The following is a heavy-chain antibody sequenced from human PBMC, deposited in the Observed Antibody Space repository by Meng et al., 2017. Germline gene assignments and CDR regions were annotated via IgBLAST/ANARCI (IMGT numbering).Heavy chain of an antibody. Sequence: GESLKISCAASGFTFSTYEMNWVRQAPGKGLEWVSYITSSGSVIYYADSVKGRFTTSRDNAKKSLYLQMNSLRAEDTAVYYCAGLRENEYSSGWYLNAFDIWGQGTMVTVSS. CDR2: ITSSGSVI. V-gene: IGHV3-48*03. CDR3: AGLRENEYSSGWYLNAFDI. CDR1: GFTFSTYE. D-gene: IGHD6-19*01. J-gene: IGHJ3*02.